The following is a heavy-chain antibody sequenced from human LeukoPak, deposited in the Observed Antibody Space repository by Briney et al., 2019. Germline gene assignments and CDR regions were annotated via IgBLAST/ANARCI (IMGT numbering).Heavy chain of an antibody. J-gene: IGHJ4*02. Sequence: PGGSLRLFCAASGFTFSSYAMSWVRQAPGKGLEWVSSFSGSGGTTYYADSMKGRFTISRDNSRNTLYLQMNSLRAEDTAVYFCARDMGRAWYGPPDYWGQGTLVTVSS. D-gene: IGHD6-13*01. CDR1: GFTFSSYA. CDR3: ARDMGRAWYGPPDY. V-gene: IGHV3-23*01. CDR2: FSGSGGTT.